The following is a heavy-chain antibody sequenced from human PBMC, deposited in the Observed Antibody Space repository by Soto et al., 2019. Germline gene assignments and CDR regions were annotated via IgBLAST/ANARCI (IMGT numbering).Heavy chain of an antibody. CDR1: GHSIRSAHYF. V-gene: IGHV4-38-2*02. D-gene: IGHD3-22*01. CDR3: ARDSYYDSSGLFDY. J-gene: IGHJ4*02. Sequence: SETLSLTCSVFGHSIRSAHYFWVWVRQPPGKGLEWIGSIYKSGATFYDPYLRSRVTLSVDTTNNQFSMRLSSVTAADTAVYYCARDSYYDSSGLFDYWGQGTLVIVSS. CDR2: IYKSGAT.